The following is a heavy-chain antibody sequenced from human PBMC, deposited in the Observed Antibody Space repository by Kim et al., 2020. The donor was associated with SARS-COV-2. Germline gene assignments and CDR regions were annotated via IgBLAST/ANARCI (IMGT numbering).Heavy chain of an antibody. CDR3: ARLGGGVDI. CDR1: GVSINNYF. J-gene: IGHJ3*02. Sequence: SETLSLTCIVSGVSINNYFWSWIRQPPGKALEWIGFIYYSGSTNYNPSLKSRVTMSVETSKNQFSLKLTSVTAADTAVYYCARLGGGVDIFGQGTLVTVSS. CDR2: IYYSGST. D-gene: IGHD3-16*01. V-gene: IGHV4-59*13.